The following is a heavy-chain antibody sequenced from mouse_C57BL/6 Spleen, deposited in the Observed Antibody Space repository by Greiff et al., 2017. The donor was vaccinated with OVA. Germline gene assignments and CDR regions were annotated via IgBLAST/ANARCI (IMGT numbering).Heavy chain of an antibody. Sequence: QVQLQQSGAELARPGASVKMSCKASGYTFTSYTMHWVKQRPGQGLEWIGYINPSSGYTKYNQKFKDKATLTADKSSSTAYMQRSSLTSEDSAVYYCARRTAQATFLYAMDYWGQGTSVTVSS. D-gene: IGHD3-2*02. CDR1: GYTFTSYT. CDR2: INPSSGYT. CDR3: ARRTAQATFLYAMDY. J-gene: IGHJ4*01. V-gene: IGHV1-4*01.